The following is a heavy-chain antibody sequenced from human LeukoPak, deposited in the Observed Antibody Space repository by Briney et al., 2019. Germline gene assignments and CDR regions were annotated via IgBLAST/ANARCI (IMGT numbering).Heavy chain of an antibody. CDR1: GYTFTDYY. V-gene: IGHV1-2*02. J-gene: IGHJ3*02. CDR2: LNPRSGDT. CDR3: AKGLVSMAKIFPPEGFDI. D-gene: IGHD5-24*01. Sequence: ASVQVACKASGYTFTDYYIHGVRQAPGKGLEWMGCLNPRSGDTEKGKKFQSRVTMTGDPSIRTAYMFLSSLTSDDKAVYYCAKGLVSMAKIFPPEGFDIWRQATLITDSS.